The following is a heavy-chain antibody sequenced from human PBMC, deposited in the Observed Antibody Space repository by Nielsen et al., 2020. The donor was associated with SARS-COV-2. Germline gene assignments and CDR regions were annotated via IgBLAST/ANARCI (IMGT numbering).Heavy chain of an antibody. CDR2: ISGSGGST. J-gene: IGHJ4*02. CDR1: GFTFSNYA. CDR3: AKVQTHTDYGDTFDY. Sequence: GGSLRLSCAASGFTFSNYAMSWVRQAPGKGLEWASSISGSGGSTYYADSVKGRFTISRDNSKNTLYLQMNSLRAEDTAVYYCAKVQTHTDYGDTFDYWGQGTLVTVSS. V-gene: IGHV3-23*01. D-gene: IGHD4-17*01.